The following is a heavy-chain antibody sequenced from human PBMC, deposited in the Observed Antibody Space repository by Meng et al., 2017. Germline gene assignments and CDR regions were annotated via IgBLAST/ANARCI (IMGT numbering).Heavy chain of an antibody. J-gene: IGHJ6*02. CDR2: IIPIFGTA. V-gene: IGHV1-69*06. CDR1: GGTFSSYA. Sequence: SVKVSCKASGGTFSSYAISWVRQAPGQGLEWMGGIIPIFGTANYAQKFQGRVTITADKSTSTAYMELSSLRSEDTAVYYCARGVGDPAHYYYYYGMDVWGQGTTVTVSS. D-gene: IGHD2-21*02. CDR3: ARGVGDPAHYYYYYGMDV.